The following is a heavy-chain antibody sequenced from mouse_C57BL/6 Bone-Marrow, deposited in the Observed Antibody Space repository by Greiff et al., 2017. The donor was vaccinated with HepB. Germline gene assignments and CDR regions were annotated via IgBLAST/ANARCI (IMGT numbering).Heavy chain of an antibody. D-gene: IGHD1-1*02. CDR1: GFNIKDDY. Sequence: VQLKESGAELVRPGASVKLSCTASGFNIKDDYMHWVKQRPEQGLEWIGWIDPENGDTEYASKFQGKATITADTSSNTAYLQLSSLTSEDTAVYYCTPYGPYAMDYWGQGTSVTVSS. V-gene: IGHV14-4*01. J-gene: IGHJ4*01. CDR3: TPYGPYAMDY. CDR2: IDPENGDT.